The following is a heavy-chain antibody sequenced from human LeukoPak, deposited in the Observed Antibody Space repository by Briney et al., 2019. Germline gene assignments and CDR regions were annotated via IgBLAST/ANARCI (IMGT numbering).Heavy chain of an antibody. V-gene: IGHV3-11*04. Sequence: GGSLRLSCAASGFTFSDYYMNWIRQAPGKGLEWVSYIASSGSTIYYADSVKGRFTISRDNAKNSLYLQMNSLRVEDTAVYYCARQLRWGFDYWGQGTLVTVSS. J-gene: IGHJ4*02. CDR3: ARQLRWGFDY. CDR1: GFTFSDYY. D-gene: IGHD5-24*01. CDR2: IASSGSTI.